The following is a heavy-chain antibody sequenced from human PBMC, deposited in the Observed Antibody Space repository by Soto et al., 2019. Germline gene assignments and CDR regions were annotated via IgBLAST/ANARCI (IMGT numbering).Heavy chain of an antibody. D-gene: IGHD5-18*01. CDR1: GGSVESGKW. Sequence: SEGLSRTGAGFGGSVESGKWWGWGRQAPGKGLEWIGEIYHSGSTNYNPSLKSRVTISVDKSKNQFSLKLSSVTAADTAVYYCARLYSYGSNSFDPWGQGTLVT. V-gene: IGHV4-4*02. CDR2: IYHSGST. J-gene: IGHJ5*02. CDR3: ARLYSYGSNSFDP.